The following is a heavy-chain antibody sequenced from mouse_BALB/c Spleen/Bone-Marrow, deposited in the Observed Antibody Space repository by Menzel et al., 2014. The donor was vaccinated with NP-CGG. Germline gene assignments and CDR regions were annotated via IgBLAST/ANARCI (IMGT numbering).Heavy chain of an antibody. CDR3: ATTGTGAY. J-gene: IGHJ3*01. Sequence: VQGVESGPELVKPGASVKISCKASGYAFSSSWMNWVKQRPGQGLEWIGRIYPGDGDTNYNGKFKGKATLTADKSSSTAYMQLSSLTSVDSAVYFCATTGTGAYWGQGTLVTVSA. D-gene: IGHD4-1*01. V-gene: IGHV1-82*01. CDR2: IYPGDGDT. CDR1: GYAFSSSW.